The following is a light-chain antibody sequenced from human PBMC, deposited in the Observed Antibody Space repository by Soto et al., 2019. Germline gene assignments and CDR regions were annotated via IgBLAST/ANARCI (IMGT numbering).Light chain of an antibody. CDR1: SSDVGAYDY. CDR3: SSYTTTDPYV. Sequence: QSALTQPASVSGSPGQSITISCTGTSSDVGAYDYVSWYQQHPGKAPKYLIYEVSNRPSGVSDRFSGSKSGTTASLTISGLQAEDEADYYCSSYTTTDPYVFGTGTKRTVL. CDR2: EVS. J-gene: IGLJ1*01. V-gene: IGLV2-14*01.